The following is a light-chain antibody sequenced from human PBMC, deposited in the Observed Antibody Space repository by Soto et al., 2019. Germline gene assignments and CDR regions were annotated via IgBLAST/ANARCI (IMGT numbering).Light chain of an antibody. Sequence: DIQLTQSPSTLSASVGDRVTITCRASQSINNRLAWYQQKPGKAPKLLIYDASTLESGVSSRFSGTGSETECTRTITYLQADELATYFCHQYKTYSTFGQGTKVESK. J-gene: IGKJ1*01. V-gene: IGKV1-5*01. CDR2: DAS. CDR1: QSINNR. CDR3: HQYKTYST.